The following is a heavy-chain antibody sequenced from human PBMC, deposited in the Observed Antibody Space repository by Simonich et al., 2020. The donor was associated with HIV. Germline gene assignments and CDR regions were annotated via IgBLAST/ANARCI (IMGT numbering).Heavy chain of an antibody. CDR1: GGAFSVYH. V-gene: IGHV4-34*01. J-gene: IGHJ4*02. D-gene: IGHD3-10*01. Sequence: QVQLQQWGSGLLKPSETLSLTCAVYGGAFSVYHRRWIRQPPGKGLEWIGEINPIGSANSNPSHTSRVTISLHTSKKQFSLKVNSVTAADTAVYYCATSSGGNEYWGQGTLVTVSS. CDR3: ATSSGGNEY. CDR2: INPIGSA.